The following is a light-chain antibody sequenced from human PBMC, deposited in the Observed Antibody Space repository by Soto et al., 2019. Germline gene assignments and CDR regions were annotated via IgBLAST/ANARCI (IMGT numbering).Light chain of an antibody. V-gene: IGKV1-6*01. CDR1: QDIRND. CDR3: LQDYNYPWT. CDR2: AAS. Sequence: AIQMTQSPSSLSASVGDRVTITCRASQDIRNDLGWYQEKVGQAPKLLIYAASKLQSGVPSRFSGSGSGTDFTLTISSLQTEYFATYYCLQDYNYPWTFGQGTKVEI. J-gene: IGKJ1*01.